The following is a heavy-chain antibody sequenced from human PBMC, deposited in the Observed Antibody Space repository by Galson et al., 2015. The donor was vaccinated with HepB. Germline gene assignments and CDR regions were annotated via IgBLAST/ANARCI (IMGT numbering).Heavy chain of an antibody. CDR3: ARDGRDYYDSSGYGEGADAFDI. Sequence: SLRLSCAASGFTFSDYYMSWIRQAPGKGLEWVSYISSSSSYTNYADPVKGRFTISRDNAKNSLYLQMNSLRAEDTAVYYCARDGRDYYDSSGYGEGADAFDIWGQGTMVTVSS. V-gene: IGHV3-11*06. CDR2: ISSSSSYT. J-gene: IGHJ3*02. D-gene: IGHD3-22*01. CDR1: GFTFSDYY.